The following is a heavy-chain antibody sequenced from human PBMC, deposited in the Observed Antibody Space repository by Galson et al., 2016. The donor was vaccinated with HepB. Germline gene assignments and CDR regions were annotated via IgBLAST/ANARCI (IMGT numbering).Heavy chain of an antibody. D-gene: IGHD5-24*01. V-gene: IGHV4-39*01. CDR3: ARNERRWLHSPYYFDS. CDR2: IYYSGST. J-gene: IGHJ4*02. CDR1: GGSISSSSYY. Sequence: ETLSLTCTVSGGSISSSSYYWDWIRQPPGKGLEWIGSIYYSGSTYYHPSLKSRVTISVDTSKNQFSLKLSSVNAADTAVYYYARNERRWLHSPYYFDSWGQGTLVTVSS.